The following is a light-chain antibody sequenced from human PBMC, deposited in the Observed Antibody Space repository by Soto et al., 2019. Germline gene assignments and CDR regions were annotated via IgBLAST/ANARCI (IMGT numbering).Light chain of an antibody. Sequence: EILLTQCPGTLSLSPWERATLSCRASQSVSSSYLAWYQQKPGQAPRLLIYGASSRPTGIQDRFSGSGSGTEFTLTISRLEPEDFAVYYCKQYGSSSTCGQGTRLEIK. CDR3: KQYGSSST. CDR1: QSVSSSY. V-gene: IGKV3-20*01. J-gene: IGKJ5*01. CDR2: GAS.